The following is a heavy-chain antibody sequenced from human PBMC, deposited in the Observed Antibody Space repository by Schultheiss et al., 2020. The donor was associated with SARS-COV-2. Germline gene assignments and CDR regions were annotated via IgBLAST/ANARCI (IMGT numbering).Heavy chain of an antibody. CDR3: AKDRWAAAQTYDY. D-gene: IGHD6-13*01. CDR2: INSDGSST. J-gene: IGHJ4*02. V-gene: IGHV3-74*01. CDR1: GFTFSSYG. Sequence: GGSLRLSCAASGFTFSSYGMHWVRQAPGKGLVWVSRINSDGSSTSYADSVKGRFTISRDNSKNTLYLQMNSLRAEDTAVYYCAKDRWAAAQTYDYWGQGTLVTVSS.